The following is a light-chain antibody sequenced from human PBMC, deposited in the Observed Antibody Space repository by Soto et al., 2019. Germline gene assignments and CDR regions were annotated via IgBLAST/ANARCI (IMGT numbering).Light chain of an antibody. V-gene: IGLV1-40*01. CDR1: SSNIGAGYD. Sequence: QSVLTQPPSVSGAPGQRVTISCTGSSSNIGAGYDVHWYHHLPGTAPKLLIYGNTNRPSGISDRFSASKSGPSASLAITGLQAEDEADYYCQSYDSSLRAWVFGGGTQLTVL. CDR2: GNT. J-gene: IGLJ3*02. CDR3: QSYDSSLRAWV.